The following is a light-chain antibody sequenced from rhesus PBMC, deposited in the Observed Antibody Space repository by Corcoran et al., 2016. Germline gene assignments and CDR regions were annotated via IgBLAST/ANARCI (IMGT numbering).Light chain of an antibody. CDR2: EAS. CDR3: QHYYSTPPT. Sequence: DIQMTQSPSSLSASVGDRVTITCQASQGITNALAWYQQNPGEIPKLLIYEASSLQSGIPSRFSVSGSGTDFTLTISSLQPEDFATYYCQHYYSTPPTFGQGTKVEIK. J-gene: IGKJ1*01. CDR1: QGITNA. V-gene: IGKV1-33*02.